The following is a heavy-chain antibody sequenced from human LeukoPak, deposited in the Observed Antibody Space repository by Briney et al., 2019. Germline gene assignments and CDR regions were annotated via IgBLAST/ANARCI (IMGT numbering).Heavy chain of an antibody. CDR2: IYHSAST. Sequence: PSETLSLTCTLSGGSISTYYWSWIRQPPGKGLGWIGYIYHSASTNYNPSLKSRVTISVDTSKSQFSLKLSSVTAADTAVYYCARGGGYASPIGYWGQEALVTVSS. J-gene: IGHJ4*02. D-gene: IGHD5-12*01. CDR1: GGSISTYY. CDR3: ARGGGYASPIGY. V-gene: IGHV4-59*01.